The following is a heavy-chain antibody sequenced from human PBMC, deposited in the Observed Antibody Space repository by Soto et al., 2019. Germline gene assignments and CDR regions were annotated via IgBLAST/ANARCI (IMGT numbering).Heavy chain of an antibody. CDR2: MSSSGATI. D-gene: IGHD6-13*01. V-gene: IGHV3-11*01. Sequence: QVHLVESGGDLVEPGGSLRLSCAGSGFTFRDYYMSWVRLAPGQGLEWVSYMSSSGATIYYADSVKGRFTISRDNAKNSLYLQMNSLRADDTAVYYCARNTVSAAGADYYGLDVWGQGTTVTVSS. J-gene: IGHJ6*02. CDR3: ARNTVSAAGADYYGLDV. CDR1: GFTFRDYY.